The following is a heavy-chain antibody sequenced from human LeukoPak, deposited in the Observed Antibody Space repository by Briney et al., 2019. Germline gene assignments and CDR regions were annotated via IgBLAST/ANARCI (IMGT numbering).Heavy chain of an antibody. CDR2: IKQDGSET. D-gene: IGHD6-19*01. J-gene: IGHJ1*01. V-gene: IGHV3-7*01. CDR3: ARPIYSSGWDQFQH. CDR1: GFTFSSYA. Sequence: GSLRLSCAASGFTFSSYAMSWVRQAPGKGLEWVATIKQDGSETYYVDSVKGRFAISRDNAKNSLYLQMNSLRVEDTAVYYCARPIYSSGWDQFQHWGQGTLVTVSS.